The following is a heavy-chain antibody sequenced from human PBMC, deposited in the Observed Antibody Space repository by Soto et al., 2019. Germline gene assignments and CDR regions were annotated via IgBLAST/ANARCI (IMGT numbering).Heavy chain of an antibody. D-gene: IGHD2-15*01. CDR2: IKSKTDGGTT. Sequence: GGALRLSCAASGFTFSKAWMSWVRQAPWKGLEWVGRIKSKTDGGTTDYAAPVKGRFTISRDDSKNTLYLQMNSLKTEDTAVYYCTTGAVVVTPQDSPEAYYYYYYGMDVWGQGTTVTVSS. J-gene: IGHJ6*02. V-gene: IGHV3-15*01. CDR1: GFTFSKAW. CDR3: TTGAVVVTPQDSPEAYYYYYYGMDV.